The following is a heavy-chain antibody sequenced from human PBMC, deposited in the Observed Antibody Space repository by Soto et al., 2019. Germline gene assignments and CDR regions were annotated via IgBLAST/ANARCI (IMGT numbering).Heavy chain of an antibody. Sequence: GGSLRLSCAASGFTFSSYDMHWVRQATGKGLEWVSAIGTAGDTYYPGSVKGRFTISRDTSKNTVYLHMNSLTAGDTAVYYCAKATATGGGAFEIYGQGTMVTVSS. V-gene: IGHV3-13*01. D-gene: IGHD2-8*02. J-gene: IGHJ3*02. CDR2: IGTAGDT. CDR1: GFTFSSYD. CDR3: AKATATGGGAFEI.